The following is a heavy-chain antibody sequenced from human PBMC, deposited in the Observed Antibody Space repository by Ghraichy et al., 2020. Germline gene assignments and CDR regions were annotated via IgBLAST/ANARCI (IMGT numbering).Heavy chain of an antibody. CDR2: IYYSGST. Sequence: SQTLSLTCTVSGGSISSYYWSWIRQPPGKGLEWIGYIYYSGSTNYNPSLKSRVTISVDTSKNQFSLKLSSVTAADTAVYYCARHGSMSGIVVVPAVDYWGQGTLVTVSS. CDR1: GGSISSYY. V-gene: IGHV4-59*08. CDR3: ARHGSMSGIVVVPAVDY. D-gene: IGHD2-2*01. J-gene: IGHJ4*02.